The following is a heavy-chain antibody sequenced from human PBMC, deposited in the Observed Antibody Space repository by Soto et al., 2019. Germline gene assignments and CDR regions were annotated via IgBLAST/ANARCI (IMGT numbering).Heavy chain of an antibody. J-gene: IGHJ4*02. Sequence: SETLSLTCTVSGASLSSISYYWGWIRQPPGKGLEWVGSIFFTGNIYYNPSLKSRVTISVDTSRNQFSLMVDSVTAADTAVYFCARCHRGLRCHLDSWGQGTLVTVSS. V-gene: IGHV4-39*01. CDR3: ARCHRGLRCHLDS. D-gene: IGHD4-17*01. CDR1: GASLSSISYY. CDR2: IFFTGNI.